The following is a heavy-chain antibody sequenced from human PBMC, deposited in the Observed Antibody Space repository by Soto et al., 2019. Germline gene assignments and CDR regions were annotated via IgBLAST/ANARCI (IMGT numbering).Heavy chain of an antibody. J-gene: IGHJ6*02. D-gene: IGHD1-26*01. CDR2: IYYSGST. V-gene: IGHV4-39*01. CDR3: ARHRGWELPWYYGMDV. CDR1: GGSISSSSYY. Sequence: SETLSLTCTVSGGSISSSSYYWGWIRQPPGKGLEWIGSIYYSGSTYYNPSLKSRVTISLDTSKNQFSLKLSSVTAADTAVYYCARHRGWELPWYYGMDVWGQGTTVTVSS.